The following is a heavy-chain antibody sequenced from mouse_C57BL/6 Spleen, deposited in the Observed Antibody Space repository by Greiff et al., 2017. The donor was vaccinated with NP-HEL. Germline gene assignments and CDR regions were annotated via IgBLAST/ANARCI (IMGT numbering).Heavy chain of an antibody. V-gene: IGHV1-61*01. CDR2: IYPSDSET. D-gene: IGHD1-1*01. CDR3: ARGFVTTVVAPYYAMDY. J-gene: IGHJ4*01. Sequence: QVQLQQPGAELVRPGSSVKLSCKASGYTFTSYWMDWVKQRPGQGLEWIGNIYPSDSETHYNQKFKDKATLTVDKSSSTAYMQLSSLTSEDSAVYYCARGFVTTVVAPYYAMDYWGKGTSVTVSS. CDR1: GYTFTSYW.